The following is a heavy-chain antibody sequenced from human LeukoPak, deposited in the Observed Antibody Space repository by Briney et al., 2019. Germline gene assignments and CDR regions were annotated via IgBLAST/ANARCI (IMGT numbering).Heavy chain of an antibody. CDR2: TKPDGSAE. D-gene: IGHD3-9*01. V-gene: IGHV3-7*03. J-gene: IGHJ5*02. CDR3: ARSDYDILTGYPNWFDP. CDR1: GFTFRNYW. Sequence: GGSLRLSCAASGFTFRNYWMGWVRQAPGKGLEWVANTKPDGSAEYYADSVRGRFTTSRDNANNLLYLQMNRLRADDTAVYYCARSDYDILTGYPNWFDPWGQGTLVTVSS.